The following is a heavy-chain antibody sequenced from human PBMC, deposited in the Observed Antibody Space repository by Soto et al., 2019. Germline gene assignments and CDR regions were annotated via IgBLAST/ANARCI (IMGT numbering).Heavy chain of an antibody. V-gene: IGHV1-69*01. Sequence: QVQLVQSGAEVKKPGSSVKVSCKASEGTFSSYAISWVQQAPGQGLEWMGGIIPIFGTANYAQKFQGRVTITADESTSTAYMELSSLRSEDTAVYYCARSSGYCSGGSCYFYDEFAYWGQGTLVTVSS. CDR1: EGTFSSYA. J-gene: IGHJ4*02. CDR2: IIPIFGTA. D-gene: IGHD2-15*01. CDR3: ARSSGYCSGGSCYFYDEFAY.